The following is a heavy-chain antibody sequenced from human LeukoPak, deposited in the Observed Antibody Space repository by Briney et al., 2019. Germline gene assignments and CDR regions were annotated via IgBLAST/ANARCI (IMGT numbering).Heavy chain of an antibody. CDR2: IYHSGST. Sequence: SETLSLTCTVSGYSISSGYYWGWIRPPPGKGLEWIGSIYHSGSTYYNPSLKSRVTISVDTSKNQFSLKLSSETAADTAVYYCARDRREGRYFDYWGQGTLVTVSS. J-gene: IGHJ4*02. CDR3: ARDRREGRYFDY. D-gene: IGHD1-26*01. V-gene: IGHV4-38-2*02. CDR1: GYSISSGYY.